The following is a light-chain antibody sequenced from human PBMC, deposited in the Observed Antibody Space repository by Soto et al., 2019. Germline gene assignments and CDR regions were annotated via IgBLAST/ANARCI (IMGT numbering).Light chain of an antibody. J-gene: IGKJ1*01. CDR3: RQYKNGPTGT. Sequence: EIVLTQSPGTLSLSPGERVTLSCRASQSFCTNYLALYLQKPGQAHRLLIYATSSRATGIPDRFSGSGSGTEFALNIRSLQPEHFAVSYCRQYKNGPTGTCGQRTKV. V-gene: IGKV3-20*01. CDR2: ATS. CDR1: QSFCTNY.